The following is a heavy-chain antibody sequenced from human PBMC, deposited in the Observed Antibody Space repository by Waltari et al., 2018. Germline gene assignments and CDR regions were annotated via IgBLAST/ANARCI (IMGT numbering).Heavy chain of an antibody. CDR1: GGTFSSYA. Sequence: QVQLVQSGAEVKKPGSSVKVSCKASGGTFSSYAISWVRQAPGQGLEWMGGIIPILGIANYAQKFQGRVTITADKSTSTAYMELSSLRSEDTAVYYCARGEVPAASSNYYYMDVWGKGTTVTVSS. J-gene: IGHJ6*03. D-gene: IGHD2-2*01. CDR3: ARGEVPAASSNYYYMDV. CDR2: IIPILGIA. V-gene: IGHV1-69*10.